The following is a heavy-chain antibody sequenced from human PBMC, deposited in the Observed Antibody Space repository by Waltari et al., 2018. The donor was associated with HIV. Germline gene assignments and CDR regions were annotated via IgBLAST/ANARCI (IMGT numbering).Heavy chain of an antibody. CDR2: ISWDGGST. Sequence: EVQLVESGGVVVQPGGSLRLSCAASGFTFDDYPMHWVRQAPGKGLEWVSLISWDGGSTYYADSVKGRFTISRDNSKNSLYLQMNSLRTEDTALYYCAKELSGASSGYYYGDYFDYWGQGTLVTVSS. CDR3: AKELSGASSGYYYGDYFDY. J-gene: IGHJ4*02. CDR1: GFTFDDYP. D-gene: IGHD3-22*01. V-gene: IGHV3-43*01.